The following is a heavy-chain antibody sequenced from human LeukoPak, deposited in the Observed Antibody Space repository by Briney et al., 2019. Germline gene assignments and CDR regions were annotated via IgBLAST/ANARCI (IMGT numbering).Heavy chain of an antibody. J-gene: IGHJ4*02. CDR3: AKDGADSSGYYSADY. D-gene: IGHD3-22*01. CDR1: GFTFSSYG. V-gene: IGHV3-23*01. CDR2: ISGSGGST. Sequence: PGGSLRLSCAASGFTFSSYGMSWVRQAPGKGLEWVSAISGSGGSTYYADSVKGRFTISRDNSKNTLYLQMNSLRAEDTAVYYCAKDGADSSGYYSADYWGQGTLVTVSS.